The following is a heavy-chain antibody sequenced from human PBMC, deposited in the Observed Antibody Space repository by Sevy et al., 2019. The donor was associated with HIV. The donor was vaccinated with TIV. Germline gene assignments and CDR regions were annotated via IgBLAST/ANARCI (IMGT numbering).Heavy chain of an antibody. CDR3: AREENRELGTIPLDS. D-gene: IGHD7-27*01. Sequence: GGSLRLSCAASGFTFSHHNMNWVRQPPGKGLEWISYISKGGSTKYFADSVRGRFTISRDNAKNSGCLEMHSLTDEDTAVYYCAREENRELGTIPLDSWGRGIQVTVSS. J-gene: IGHJ4*02. CDR2: ISKGGSTK. V-gene: IGHV3-48*02. CDR1: GFTFSHHN.